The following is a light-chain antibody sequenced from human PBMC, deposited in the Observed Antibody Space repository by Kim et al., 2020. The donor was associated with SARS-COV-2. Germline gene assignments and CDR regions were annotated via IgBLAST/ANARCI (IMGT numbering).Light chain of an antibody. J-gene: IGLJ1*01. Sequence: ALGQTVRITWQGDSLRSYYASWYQQKPGQAPVLVIYGKNNRPSGIPDRFSGSSSGNTASLTITGAQAEDEADYYCNSRDSSGNHYVFGTGTKVTAL. CDR2: GKN. CDR3: NSRDSSGNHYV. CDR1: SLRSYY. V-gene: IGLV3-19*01.